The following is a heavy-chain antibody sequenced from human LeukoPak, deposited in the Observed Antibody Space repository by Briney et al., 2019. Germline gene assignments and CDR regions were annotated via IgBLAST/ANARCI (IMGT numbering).Heavy chain of an antibody. V-gene: IGHV3-23*01. J-gene: IGHJ4*02. CDR1: GFTFSSNA. D-gene: IGHD5-12*01. Sequence: GGSLRLSCAASGFTFSSNAMSWVRQAPGKGLEWVSVISGSGGSTYYADSVKGRFTISRDNFKNTLYLQMNSLRAEDTAVYYCAKDRDSGYEALDYWGQGTLVTVSS. CDR2: ISGSGGST. CDR3: AKDRDSGYEALDY.